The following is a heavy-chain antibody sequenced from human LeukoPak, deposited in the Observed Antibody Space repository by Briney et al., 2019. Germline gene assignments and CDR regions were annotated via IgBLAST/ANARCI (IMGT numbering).Heavy chain of an antibody. CDR1: GYSISSGYY. Sequence: SETLSLTCTVSGYSISSGYYWGWIRQPPGKGLEWIGSIYHSGSTYYNPSLKSRVTISVDTSKNQFSLKLSSVTAADTAVYYCASGVAPDAFDIWGQGTMVTVSS. D-gene: IGHD5-12*01. CDR3: ASGVAPDAFDI. J-gene: IGHJ3*02. CDR2: IYHSGST. V-gene: IGHV4-38-2*02.